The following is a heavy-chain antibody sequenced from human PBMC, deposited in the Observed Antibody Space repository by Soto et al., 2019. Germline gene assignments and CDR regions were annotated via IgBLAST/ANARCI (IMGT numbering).Heavy chain of an antibody. CDR1: GGSFSGYY. V-gene: IGHV4-34*01. CDR3: ARPSGYCSSTSCYGSSYYYYYMDV. J-gene: IGHJ6*03. Sequence: SETLSLTCAVYGGSFSGYYWSWIRQPPGKGLEWIGEINHSGSTNYNPSLKSRVTISVDTSKNQFSLKLSSVTAADTAVYYCARPSGYCSSTSCYGSSYYYYYMDVWGKGTTVTVSS. CDR2: INHSGST. D-gene: IGHD2-2*01.